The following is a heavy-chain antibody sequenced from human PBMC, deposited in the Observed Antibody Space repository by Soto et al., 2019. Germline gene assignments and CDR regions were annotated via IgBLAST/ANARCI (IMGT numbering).Heavy chain of an antibody. CDR3: ARDYRDYYDSSGFVDAFYI. Sequence: GGSLRLSCAASGFTFSSYEMNWVRQAPGKGLEWVSYISSSGSTIYYADAVKGRFTISRDNAKNSLYLQMNSLRAEDTAVYYCARDYRDYYDSSGFVDAFYIWAQGTMVTVSS. J-gene: IGHJ3*02. CDR1: GFTFSSYE. D-gene: IGHD3-22*01. V-gene: IGHV3-48*03. CDR2: ISSSGSTI.